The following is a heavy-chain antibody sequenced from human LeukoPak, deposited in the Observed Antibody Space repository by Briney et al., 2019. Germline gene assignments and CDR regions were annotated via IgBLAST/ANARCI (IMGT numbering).Heavy chain of an antibody. CDR1: GGSISSYY. Sequence: SETLSLTCTVSGGSISSYYWSWIRQPPGKGLEWIGYIYYSGSTNYNPSLKSRVTISVDTSKNQFSLKLSSVTAADTAVYYCARDVYDSSGYLFDYWGQGTLVTVSS. CDR2: IYYSGST. J-gene: IGHJ4*02. V-gene: IGHV4-59*01. D-gene: IGHD3-22*01. CDR3: ARDVYDSSGYLFDY.